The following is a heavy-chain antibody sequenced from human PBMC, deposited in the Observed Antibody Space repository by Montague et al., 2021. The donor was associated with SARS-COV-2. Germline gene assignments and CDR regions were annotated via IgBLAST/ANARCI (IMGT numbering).Heavy chain of an antibody. CDR1: GGSIRSYY. V-gene: IGHV4-59*01. CDR2: IYYTGET. J-gene: IGHJ4*02. Sequence: SETLSLTCSFSGGSIRSYYWSWIRLPPGKPLEWLGYIYYTGETTXXPSLKSRVTTSVDTSRSQFSLRLTSVTAADTAVYFCARFWSGYVDKWSQGTLVTVSS. D-gene: IGHD3-3*01. CDR3: ARFWSGYVDK.